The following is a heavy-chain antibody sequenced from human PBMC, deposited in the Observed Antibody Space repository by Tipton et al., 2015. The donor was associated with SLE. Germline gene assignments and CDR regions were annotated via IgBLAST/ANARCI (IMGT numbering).Heavy chain of an antibody. J-gene: IGHJ6*02. CDR2: IFYTGST. Sequence: TLSLTCTVSGGSISSDYWTWIRQPPGKGLEWIGSIFYTGSTTYNPSLKSRLTMSVDTPKNQFSLKLTSVTAADTAVYYCARISVDTTMAQRVDYGMDVWGPGTTVTVSS. V-gene: IGHV4-59*01. CDR3: ARISVDTTMAQRVDYGMDV. D-gene: IGHD5-18*01. CDR1: GGSISSDY.